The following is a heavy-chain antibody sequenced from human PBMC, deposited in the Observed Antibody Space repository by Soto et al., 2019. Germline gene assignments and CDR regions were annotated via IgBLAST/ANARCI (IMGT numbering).Heavy chain of an antibody. CDR2: IFSNDEK. Sequence: QVTLKESGPVLVKPTETLTLTCTVSGFSLSNARMGVSWIRQPPGTALEWLAHIFSNDEKSYSTSLKSRLTLSKDTSKSQVVLTMTNMDPVDTATYYCARIGITIFGAADYGGQGTLVTVSS. CDR3: ARIGITIFGAADY. V-gene: IGHV2-26*01. CDR1: GFSLSNARMG. D-gene: IGHD3-3*01. J-gene: IGHJ4*02.